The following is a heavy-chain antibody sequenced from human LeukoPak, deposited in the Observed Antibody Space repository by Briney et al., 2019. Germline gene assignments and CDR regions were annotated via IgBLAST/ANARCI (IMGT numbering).Heavy chain of an antibody. CDR3: TTDDLRSGSSDAFDI. J-gene: IGHJ3*02. D-gene: IGHD1-26*01. CDR1: GFTFSNAW. Sequence: PGGSLRLSCAASGFTFSNAWMNWVRQAPGKGLEWVGRIKSKTDGGTTDYAAPVKGRFTISRDDSKNTLYLQMNSLKTEDTAVYYCTTDDLRSGSSDAFDIWGQGTMVTVSS. CDR2: IKSKTDGGTT. V-gene: IGHV3-15*07.